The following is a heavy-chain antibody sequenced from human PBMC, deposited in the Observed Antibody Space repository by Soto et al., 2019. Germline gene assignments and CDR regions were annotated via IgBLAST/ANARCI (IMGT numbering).Heavy chain of an antibody. V-gene: IGHV4-59*01. CDR1: GGSISSYY. J-gene: IGHJ3*01. D-gene: IGHD3-10*01. Sequence: QVQLQESGPGLVKPSETLSLTCTVSGGSISSYYWSWIRQPPGKGLEWIGYIYYSGSTNYNPSLXIXAXIXXDTSKNQFSLKLSSVTAADTAVYYCARVWGGAFDFWGQGTMVTVSS. CDR2: IYYSGST. CDR3: ARVWGGAFDF.